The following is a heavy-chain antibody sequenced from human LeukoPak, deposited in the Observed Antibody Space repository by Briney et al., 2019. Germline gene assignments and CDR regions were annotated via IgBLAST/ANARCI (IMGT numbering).Heavy chain of an antibody. Sequence: AGSLRLSCAASGFTFSSYAMSWVRQAPGKGLEGVSAISGSGGSTYYADSVKGRFTISRDNSKNTLYLQMNSLRAEDTAVYYCAKNNPMIVVSFDYWGQGTLVTVSS. CDR2: ISGSGGST. CDR3: AKNNPMIVVSFDY. J-gene: IGHJ4*02. V-gene: IGHV3-23*01. D-gene: IGHD3-22*01. CDR1: GFTFSSYA.